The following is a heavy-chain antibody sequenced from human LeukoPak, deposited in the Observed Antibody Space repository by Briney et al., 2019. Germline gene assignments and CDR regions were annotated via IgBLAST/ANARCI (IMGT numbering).Heavy chain of an antibody. CDR1: GFIFSGYG. D-gene: IGHD3-10*01. CDR3: AKDRIVISFGDVSKH. V-gene: IGHV3-30*18. Sequence: GRSLRLSCAASGFIFSGYGMHWVRQAPGKGLEWVALICHDETTKYYADSVKGRFTISRDNSKNTLYLQMNSLKVEDTAMYYCAKDRIVISFGDVSKHWGQGTLVTVS. J-gene: IGHJ1*01. CDR2: ICHDETTK.